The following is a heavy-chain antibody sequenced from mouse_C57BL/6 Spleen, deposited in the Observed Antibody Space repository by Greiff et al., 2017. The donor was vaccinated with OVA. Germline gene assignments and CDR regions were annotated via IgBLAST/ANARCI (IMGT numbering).Heavy chain of an antibody. V-gene: IGHV2-3*01. Sequence: VKLMESGPGLVAPSQSLSITCTVSGFSLTSYGVSWVRQPPGKGLEWLGAIWGDGSTNYHSAHISSLSIRKEDSKCQVVLELNSLQADDTATYYCAKGGQIYSGSSLGYFDVWGTGTTVTVSS. D-gene: IGHD1-1*01. CDR3: AKGGQIYSGSSLGYFDV. CDR1: GFSLTSYG. CDR2: IWGDGST. J-gene: IGHJ1*03.